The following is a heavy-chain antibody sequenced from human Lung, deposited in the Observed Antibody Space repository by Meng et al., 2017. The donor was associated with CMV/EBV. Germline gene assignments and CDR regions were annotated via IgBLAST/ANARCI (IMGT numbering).Heavy chain of an antibody. D-gene: IGHD5-18*01. J-gene: IGHJ4*02. Sequence: QVQLVESGGXXVKPVXSLSLSCAASGFTFSDYYMSWIRQAPGKGLEWVSYISSSSSYTNYADSVKGRFTISRDNAKNSLYLQMNSLRAEDTAVYYCARRLGGYSYGYIFDYGGQGTLVTVSS. CDR1: GFTFSDYY. CDR2: ISSSSSYT. V-gene: IGHV3-11*06. CDR3: ARRLGGYSYGYIFDY.